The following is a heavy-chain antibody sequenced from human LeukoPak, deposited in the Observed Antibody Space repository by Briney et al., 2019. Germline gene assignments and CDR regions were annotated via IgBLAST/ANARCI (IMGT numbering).Heavy chain of an antibody. D-gene: IGHD3-10*01. CDR3: ARGYYGSSFGY. V-gene: IGHV3-74*01. CDR1: GFTFSSYW. CDR2: ISPDGSST. Sequence: GRSLRLSCGASGFTFSSYWMHWVRQAPGKGLVWVSRISPDGSSTSYADSVKGRFTISRDNAKNTLDLQMNSLRAEDAAVYYCARGYYGSSFGYWGQGTLVTVSS. J-gene: IGHJ4*02.